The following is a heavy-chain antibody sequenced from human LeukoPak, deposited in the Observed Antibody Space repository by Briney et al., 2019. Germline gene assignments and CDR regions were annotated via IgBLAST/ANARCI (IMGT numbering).Heavy chain of an antibody. CDR3: AKDYYYYESSALGAFDY. Sequence: GGSLRLSCAASGFTFSSYGMHWVRQAPGKGLEWVAFIQYDGSNKYYADSVKGRFTISRDNSKNTVYLQMNSLRAEDTAVYYCAKDYYYYESSALGAFDYWGQGTLVTVSS. J-gene: IGHJ4*02. CDR1: GFTFSSYG. D-gene: IGHD3-22*01. CDR2: IQYDGSNK. V-gene: IGHV3-30*02.